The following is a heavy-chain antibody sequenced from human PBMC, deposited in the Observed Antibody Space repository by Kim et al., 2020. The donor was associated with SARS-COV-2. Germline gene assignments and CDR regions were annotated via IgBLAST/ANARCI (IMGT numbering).Heavy chain of an antibody. CDR3: ARDPLGTVTTSGVGFDY. V-gene: IGHV3-30-3*01. J-gene: IGHJ4*02. CDR2: ISYDGSNK. D-gene: IGHD4-17*01. Sequence: GGSLRLSCAASGFTFSSYAMHWVRQAPGKGLEWVAVISYDGSNKYYADSVKGRFTISRDNSKNTLYLQMNSLRAEDTAVYYCARDPLGTVTTSGVGFDYWGQGTLVTVSS. CDR1: GFTFSSYA.